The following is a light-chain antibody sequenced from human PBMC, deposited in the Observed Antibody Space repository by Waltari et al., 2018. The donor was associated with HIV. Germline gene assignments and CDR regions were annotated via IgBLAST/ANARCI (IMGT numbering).Light chain of an antibody. CDR3: QQANSFPRT. CDR2: ATS. J-gene: IGKJ1*01. CDR1: QDIRSW. Sequence: DIQMTQSQSSVSAYVGDRVTITCRASQDIRSWLAWYQQKPGKAPKILIYATSSLQSGVTSMFSGSGSGTDFTLTISSLQPEDFATYYCQQANSFPRTFGQGTKVEI. V-gene: IGKV1-12*01.